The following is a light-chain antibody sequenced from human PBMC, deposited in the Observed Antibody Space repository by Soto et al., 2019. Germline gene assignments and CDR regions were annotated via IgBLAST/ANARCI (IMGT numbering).Light chain of an antibody. CDR3: QQYNTYAT. CDR1: QSIGRW. CDR2: DAS. V-gene: IGKV1-5*01. Sequence: IQMTQSPSSLSASVGDRVTITCRASQSIGRWLAWYQQKPGKAPKPLIYDASTLKTGVPSRFSGSGSGSEFNFTITGLQPDDFATYFCQQYNTYATFGQGTRLEIK. J-gene: IGKJ5*01.